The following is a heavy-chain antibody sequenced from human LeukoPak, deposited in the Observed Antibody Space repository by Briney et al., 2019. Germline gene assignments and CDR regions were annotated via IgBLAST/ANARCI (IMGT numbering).Heavy chain of an antibody. CDR2: VSFDGSKK. J-gene: IGHJ4*01. CDR1: GFTFSNYA. CDR3: TRAKMGPFDY. Sequence: PGGSLRLSCAASGFTFSNYAIHWVRQAPGKGLDWVAVVSFDGSKKYYADSVKGRFTISRDNSKNTLYLQMNTLRPDDTAVYYCTRAKMGPFDYWGQGTLVTVSS. V-gene: IGHV3-30-3*01. D-gene: IGHD2-8*01.